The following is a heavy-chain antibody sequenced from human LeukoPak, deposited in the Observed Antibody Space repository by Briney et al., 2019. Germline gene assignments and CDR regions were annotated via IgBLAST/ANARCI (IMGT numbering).Heavy chain of an antibody. D-gene: IGHD2-21*02. CDR2: IWHDRSDTYGSNK. J-gene: IGHJ5*02. V-gene: IGHV3-33*06. Sequence: GKSLRLSCAASGFMFSRSDIHWVRQAPSKGLEWVAVIWHDRSDTYGSNKYYADSVKGRFTISRDNSKNTVYLQMNSLRVEDTAVYYCAKDGNCGGDCYGWFDPWGQGALVTVSS. CDR3: AKDGNCGGDCYGWFDP. CDR1: GFMFSRSD.